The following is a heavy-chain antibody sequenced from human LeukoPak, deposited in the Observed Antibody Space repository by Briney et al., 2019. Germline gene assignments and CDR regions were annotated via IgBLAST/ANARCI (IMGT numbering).Heavy chain of an antibody. CDR2: IYTSGST. Sequence: SETLSLTCTVSGGSISSYYWSWIRQPPGKGLEWIGYIYTSGSTNYNPSLKSRVTISVDTSKNQFSLKLSSVTAAGTAVYYCARLAYGDYLGNNWFDPWGQGTLVTVSS. J-gene: IGHJ5*02. CDR1: GGSISSYY. D-gene: IGHD4-17*01. V-gene: IGHV4-4*09. CDR3: ARLAYGDYLGNNWFDP.